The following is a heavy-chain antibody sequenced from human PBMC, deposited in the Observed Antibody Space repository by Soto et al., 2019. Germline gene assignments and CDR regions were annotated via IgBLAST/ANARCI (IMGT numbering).Heavy chain of an antibody. CDR1: GGTFISYA. V-gene: IGHV1-69*06. Sequence: HVQLVQSGAEVKKPGSSVNVSCKASGGTFISYAFNWVRQAPGHGLEWMGGIIPMFGTANSVQKFQGRVTITADKSTSTAYMELSSLRSEDTAVYYCAVQPGGNFYPYDVFDVSGQGTMVTVSS. CDR3: AVQPGGNFYPYDVFDV. CDR2: IIPMFGTA. J-gene: IGHJ3*01. D-gene: IGHD1-7*01.